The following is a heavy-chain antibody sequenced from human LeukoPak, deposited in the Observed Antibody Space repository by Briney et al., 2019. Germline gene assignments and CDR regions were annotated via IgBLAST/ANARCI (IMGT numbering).Heavy chain of an antibody. D-gene: IGHD1-1*01. CDR2: ISSSSSYI. J-gene: IGHJ4*02. Sequence: AGGSLRLSCAASGFNVSRNYMSWVRQAPGKGLEWVSSISSSSSYIYYADSVKGRFTISRDNDKNSLYLQMNSLRAEDTAVYYCARVVRGGATGTDYWGQGTLVTVSS. CDR1: GFNVSRNY. CDR3: ARVVRGGATGTDY. V-gene: IGHV3-21*01.